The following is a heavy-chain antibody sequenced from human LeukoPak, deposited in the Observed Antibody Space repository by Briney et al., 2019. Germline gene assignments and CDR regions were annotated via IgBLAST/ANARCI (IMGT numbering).Heavy chain of an antibody. Sequence: SETLSLTCTVSGGSISSYYWSWIRQPPGRGLEWIGYIYYSGSTNYDPSLKSRVTISVDTSKNQFSLKLSSVTAADTAVYYCARAGGYSSGYQDYWGQGTLVTVSS. CDR3: ARAGGYSSGYQDY. D-gene: IGHD5-18*01. V-gene: IGHV4-59*08. CDR2: IYYSGST. CDR1: GGSISSYY. J-gene: IGHJ4*02.